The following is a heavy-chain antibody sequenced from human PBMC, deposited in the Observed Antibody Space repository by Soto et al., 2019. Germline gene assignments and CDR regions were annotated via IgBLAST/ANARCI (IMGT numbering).Heavy chain of an antibody. CDR2: ISESGGGT. D-gene: IGHD1-26*01. CDR1: AFTFNTYA. CDR3: ATSGGASPYYFDY. V-gene: IGHV3-23*01. Sequence: EVQLLESGGGLVQPGGSLRLSCAASAFTFNTYAMGWVREAPGKGLEWVSAISESGGGTYYADSVKGRFTISRDTSKNTLYLQMNSLRADDTAVYYCATSGGASPYYFDYWGRGTLVTVSS. J-gene: IGHJ4*02.